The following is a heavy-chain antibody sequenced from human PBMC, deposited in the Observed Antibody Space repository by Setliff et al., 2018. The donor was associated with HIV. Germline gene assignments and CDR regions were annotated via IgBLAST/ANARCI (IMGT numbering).Heavy chain of an antibody. V-gene: IGHV4-59*01. D-gene: IGHD1-7*01. CDR2: IYSGGST. CDR1: GGSISSAY. CDR3: ARGDETKYYYYYYMDV. J-gene: IGHJ6*03. Sequence: PSETLSLTCAVSGGSISSAYWSWVRQPPGKGLEWIGYIYSGGSTSYNPALKSRVTIAVDTSKNQFSLKLSSVTAADTAVYYCARGDETKYYYYYYMDVWGKGTTVTVSS.